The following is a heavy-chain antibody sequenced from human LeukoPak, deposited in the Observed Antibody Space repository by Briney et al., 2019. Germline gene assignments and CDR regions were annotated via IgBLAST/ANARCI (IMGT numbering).Heavy chain of an antibody. D-gene: IGHD6-13*01. Sequence: ASVKVSCKVYGYTFTSQYVHWVPQATGQGIEWVGIINPTGGSSSNAQSVQGRFSLTRDMSTSTVYMALSSLRFEDTAVYYCATEPLCVSASGYTDYSYYKDVWGKGTTVTVSS. CDR1: GYTFTSQY. J-gene: IGHJ6*03. CDR3: ATEPLCVSASGYTDYSYYKDV. V-gene: IGHV1-46*01. CDR2: INPTGGSS.